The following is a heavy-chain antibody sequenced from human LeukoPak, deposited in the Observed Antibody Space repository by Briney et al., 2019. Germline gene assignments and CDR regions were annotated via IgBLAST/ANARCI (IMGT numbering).Heavy chain of an antibody. CDR2: IWYDGSEK. CDR1: GFTFSSFG. CDR3: ARKRWLQGAFDY. V-gene: IGHV3-33*01. J-gene: IGHJ4*02. D-gene: IGHD5-24*01. Sequence: GKSLRLSCAASGFTFSSFGMHWVRQAPGKGLEWVAVIWYDGSEKFYADSVKGRFTISRDNSKNTVYLQINSLRAEDTAVYYCARKRWLQGAFDYWGQGTLVTVSS.